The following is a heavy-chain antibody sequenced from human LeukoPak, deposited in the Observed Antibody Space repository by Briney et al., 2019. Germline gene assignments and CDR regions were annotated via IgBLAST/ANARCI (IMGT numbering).Heavy chain of an antibody. D-gene: IGHD5-12*01. CDR1: GGSIISSSSGSYY. J-gene: IGHJ4*02. V-gene: IGHV4-39*07. Sequence: SETLSLTCTVSGGSIISSSSGSYYWGWIRQSPGKGPEWVGCIYYSGTTYYSPSLKSRVTISVDRSKNQFSLKLSSVTAADTAVYYCARAVGMATIRAWGQGTLVTVSS. CDR3: ARAVGMATIRA. CDR2: IYYSGTT.